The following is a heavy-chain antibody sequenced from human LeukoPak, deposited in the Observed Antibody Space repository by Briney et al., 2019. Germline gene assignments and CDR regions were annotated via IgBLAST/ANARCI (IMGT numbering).Heavy chain of an antibody. CDR3: AKARTVVTDYFDY. D-gene: IGHD4-23*01. CDR1: GFTFSAYH. Sequence: GGSLRLSCASSGFTFSAYHMNWVRQAPGKGLEWVSAISGSGGSTYYADSVKGRFTISRDNSKNTLYLQMNSLRAEDTAVYYCAKARTVVTDYFDYWGQGTLVTVSS. V-gene: IGHV3-23*01. J-gene: IGHJ4*02. CDR2: ISGSGGST.